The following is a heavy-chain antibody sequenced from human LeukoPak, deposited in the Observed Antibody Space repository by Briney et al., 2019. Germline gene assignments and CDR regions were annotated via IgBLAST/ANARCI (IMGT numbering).Heavy chain of an antibody. J-gene: IGHJ4*02. V-gene: IGHV1-69*05. Sequence: WASVKVSCKASGGTFGSYAISWVRQAPGQGLEWMGGIIPIFGTANYAQKFQGRVTITTDESTSTAYMELSSLRSEDTAVYYCAKRGSSSRFDYWGQGTLVTVSS. CDR1: GGTFGSYA. CDR3: AKRGSSSRFDY. D-gene: IGHD6-13*01. CDR2: IIPIFGTA.